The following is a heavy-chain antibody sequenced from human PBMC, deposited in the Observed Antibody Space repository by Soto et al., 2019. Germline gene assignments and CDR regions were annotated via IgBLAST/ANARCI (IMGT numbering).Heavy chain of an antibody. D-gene: IGHD4-17*01. Sequence: ASVKVSCKASGYTFTSYDINWVRQATGQGLEWMGWMNPNSGNTGYAQKFQGRVTMTRNTSISTAYMELSSLRSEDTAVHYCARGLYGDYGIDYWGQGTLVTVSS. J-gene: IGHJ4*02. CDR1: GYTFTSYD. CDR2: MNPNSGNT. CDR3: ARGLYGDYGIDY. V-gene: IGHV1-8*01.